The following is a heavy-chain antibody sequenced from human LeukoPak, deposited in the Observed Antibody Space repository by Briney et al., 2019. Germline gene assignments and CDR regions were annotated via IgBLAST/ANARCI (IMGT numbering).Heavy chain of an antibody. CDR1: GGSISSSSYY. CDR3: AREGSIVAVAVFDY. D-gene: IGHD6-19*01. CDR2: IYTSGST. V-gene: IGHV4-39*07. J-gene: IGHJ4*02. Sequence: SETLSLTCTVSGGSISSSSYYWGWIRQPPGKGLEWIGRIYTSGSTNYNPSLKSRVTISVDTSKNQFSLKLSSVTAADTAVYYSAREGSIVAVAVFDYWGQGTLVTVSS.